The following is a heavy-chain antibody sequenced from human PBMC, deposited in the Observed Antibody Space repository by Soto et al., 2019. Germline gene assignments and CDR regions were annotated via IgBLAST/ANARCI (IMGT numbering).Heavy chain of an antibody. D-gene: IGHD3-3*01. V-gene: IGHV3-33*01. Sequence: QVQLVESGGGVVQPGRSLRLSCAASGFTFSSYGMHWVRQAPGKGLEWVAVIWYDGSNKYYADSVKGRFTISRDNSKSTLYLQMNSLRAEDTAVYYCARDSYYDFWSGYYDNWFDPWAQGTLVTVSS. CDR1: GFTFSSYG. J-gene: IGHJ5*02. CDR3: ARDSYYDFWSGYYDNWFDP. CDR2: IWYDGSNK.